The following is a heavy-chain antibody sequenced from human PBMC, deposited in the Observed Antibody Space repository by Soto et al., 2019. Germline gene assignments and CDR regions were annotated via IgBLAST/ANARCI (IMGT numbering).Heavy chain of an antibody. CDR1: AGTTSRGRYP. D-gene: IGHD6-19*01. V-gene: IGHV4-30-2*03. J-gene: IGHJ6*02. CDR2: IYHSGST. CDR3: ARQARQWLVMGYGMDV. Sequence: TFCLPWAVSAGTTSRGRYPLCRLRQQPGKGLEWIGYIYHSGSTYYNPSLKSRVTISVDTSKNQFSLKLSSVTAADTAVYYCARQARQWLVMGYGMDVWGQGTTVT.